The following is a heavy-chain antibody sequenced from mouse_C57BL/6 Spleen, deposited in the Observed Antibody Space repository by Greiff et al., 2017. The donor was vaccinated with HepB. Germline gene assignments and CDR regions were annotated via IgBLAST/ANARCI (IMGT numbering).Heavy chain of an antibody. V-gene: IGHV1-55*01. Sequence: VQLQQPGAELVKPGASVKMSCKASGYTFTSYWITWVKQRPGQGLEWIGDIYPGSGSTNYNEKFKSKATLTVDTSSSTAYMQLSSLTSEDSAVYYCASNPIYYDYDGYYAMDYWGQGTSVTVSS. CDR1: GYTFTSYW. CDR3: ASNPIYYDYDGYYAMDY. CDR2: IYPGSGST. D-gene: IGHD2-4*01. J-gene: IGHJ4*01.